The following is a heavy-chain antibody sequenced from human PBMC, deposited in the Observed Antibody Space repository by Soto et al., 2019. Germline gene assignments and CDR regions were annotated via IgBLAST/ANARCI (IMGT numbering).Heavy chain of an antibody. Sequence: GGSLRLSCAASGFTFSRYSMNWVRRAPGKGLEWVSSISSTTNYIYYADSMKGRFTVSRDNAKNSVYLDMNSLSAEDTAVYYCARESEDLTSNFDYWGQGTLVTVSS. CDR1: GFTFSRYS. CDR3: ARESEDLTSNFDY. J-gene: IGHJ4*02. V-gene: IGHV3-21*01. CDR2: ISSTTNYI.